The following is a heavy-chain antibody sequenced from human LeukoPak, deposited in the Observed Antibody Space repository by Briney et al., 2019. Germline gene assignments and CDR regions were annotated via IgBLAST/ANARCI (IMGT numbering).Heavy chain of an antibody. V-gene: IGHV4-59*08. CDR3: ARRSSGSMAYYFDY. D-gene: IGHD3-22*01. J-gene: IGHJ4*02. CDR2: IYYSGST. CDR1: GGSISSYY. Sequence: SETLSLTCTVSGGSISSYYWSWIRQPPGKGLEWIGYIYYSGSTNYNPSLKSRVTISADTSKNQFSLKLSSVTAADTAVYYCARRSSGSMAYYFDYWGQGTLVTVSS.